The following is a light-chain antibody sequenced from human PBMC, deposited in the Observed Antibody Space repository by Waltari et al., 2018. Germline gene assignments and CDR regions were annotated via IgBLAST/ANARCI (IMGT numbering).Light chain of an antibody. J-gene: IGKJ5*01. V-gene: IGKV4-1*01. Sequence: DVVMTQSPDSLAVSLGERATINCKSSQSVLDSANNKNYLAWYQQRPGQCPELLIYWASTRESGVPDRFSGSGSGTDFTLTISSLQAEDVAVYYCLQYHGPPLTFGQGTRLEIK. CDR1: QSVLDSANNKNY. CDR3: LQYHGPPLT. CDR2: WAS.